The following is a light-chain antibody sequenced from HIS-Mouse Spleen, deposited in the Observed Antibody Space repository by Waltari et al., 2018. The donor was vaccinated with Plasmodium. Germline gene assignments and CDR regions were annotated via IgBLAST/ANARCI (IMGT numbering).Light chain of an antibody. CDR2: SNN. CDR1: SSNIGSNT. Sequence: QSVLTQPPSASGTPGQRVTISCSGSSSNIGSNTVNWYQQLPGTAPKLLIYSNNQRPSWVPDRSSGSKSVPSASLAISGLQPEDEADYYCAAWDDSLNVNWVFGGGTKLTVL. CDR3: AAWDDSLNVNWV. J-gene: IGLJ3*02. V-gene: IGLV1-44*01.